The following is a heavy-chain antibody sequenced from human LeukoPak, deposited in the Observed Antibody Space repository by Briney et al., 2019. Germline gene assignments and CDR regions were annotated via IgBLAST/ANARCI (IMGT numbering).Heavy chain of an antibody. CDR3: ARVGLGYCSSTSCYDEPYYYMDV. CDR2: ISHDGTTK. D-gene: IGHD2-2*01. J-gene: IGHJ6*03. V-gene: IGHV3-30-3*01. Sequence: GRSLRLSCAASGFTFSSYAMHWVRQAPGKGLEWVAVISHDGTTKYYTDSVKGRFTISRDNAKNSLYLQMNSLRAEDTAVYYCARVGLGYCSSTSCYDEPYYYMDVWGKGTTVTVSS. CDR1: GFTFSSYA.